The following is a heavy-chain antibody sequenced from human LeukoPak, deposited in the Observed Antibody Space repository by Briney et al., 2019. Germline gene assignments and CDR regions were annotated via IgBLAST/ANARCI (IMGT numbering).Heavy chain of an antibody. D-gene: IGHD5-12*01. CDR1: GFTFSNAW. J-gene: IGHJ4*02. CDR2: IKSKTDGGTT. Sequence: RPGGSLRLSCAASGFTFSNAWMSWVRQAPGKGLEWVGRIKSKTDGGTTDYAAPVKGRFTISRDDSKNTVYLQMNSLKTEDTAVYHCTTRGYSGYELVDYWGQGTLVTVS. CDR3: TTRGYSGYELVDY. V-gene: IGHV3-15*01.